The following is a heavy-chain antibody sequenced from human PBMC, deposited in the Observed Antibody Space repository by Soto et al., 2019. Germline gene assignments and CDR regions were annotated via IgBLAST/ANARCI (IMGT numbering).Heavy chain of an antibody. CDR3: ARGSGYYPAYY. J-gene: IGHJ4*02. D-gene: IGHD3-22*01. CDR1: VFTFSSYS. CDR2: ISSSSSTI. V-gene: IGHV3-48*01. Sequence: GSLRVACAASVFTFSSYSMNWVRQAPGKGLEWVSYISSSSSTIYYADSVKGRFTISRGNSKNTLYLQMNSLRAEDTAVYYCARGSGYYPAYYWGQGTLVTVSS.